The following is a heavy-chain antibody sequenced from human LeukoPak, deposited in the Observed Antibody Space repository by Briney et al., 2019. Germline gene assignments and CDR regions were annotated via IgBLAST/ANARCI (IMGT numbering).Heavy chain of an antibody. V-gene: IGHV4-31*03. CDR3: ATHGRAYYFDY. CDR2: ISYSGST. CDR1: GASISSGGYY. D-gene: IGHD1-26*01. J-gene: IGHJ4*02. Sequence: PSETLSLTCTVSGASISSGGYYWSWIRQHPGKGLEWIGYISYSGSTYYNPSLKSRVSISVDPSKNQFSLKLSSVTAADTAFYYCATHGRAYYFDYWGQGTLVTVSS.